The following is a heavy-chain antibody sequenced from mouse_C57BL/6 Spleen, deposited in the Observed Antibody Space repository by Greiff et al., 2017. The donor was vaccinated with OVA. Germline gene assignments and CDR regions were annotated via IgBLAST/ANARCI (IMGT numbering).Heavy chain of an antibody. CDR2: IYPGGGDT. J-gene: IGHJ4*01. V-gene: IGHV1-80*01. Sequence: VKLVESGAGLVKPGASVTISCKASGYAFSSYWMNWVRQRPGKGLEWIGQIYPGGGDTNYNGKFKGKATLTADKSSSTTYMQLSSLTTEDSAVYFCARGNAMDYWGQGTSVTVSS. D-gene: IGHD4-1*01. CDR3: ARGNAMDY. CDR1: GYAFSSYW.